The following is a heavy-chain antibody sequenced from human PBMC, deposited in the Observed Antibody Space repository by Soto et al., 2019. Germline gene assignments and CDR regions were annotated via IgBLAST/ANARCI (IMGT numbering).Heavy chain of an antibody. V-gene: IGHV3-33*01. CDR2: IGYDGSNR. Sequence: PGGSLRLSCAASGFTFSDYGMHWVRQAPGKGLEWVAVIGYDGSNRYFADSVKGRFTISRDNSKNTLYLQMNSLRAEDTAVYYYARGPHIVVVTAVDYWGHGTLVTVS. D-gene: IGHD2-21*02. CDR1: GFTFSDYG. CDR3: ARGPHIVVVTAVDY. J-gene: IGHJ4*01.